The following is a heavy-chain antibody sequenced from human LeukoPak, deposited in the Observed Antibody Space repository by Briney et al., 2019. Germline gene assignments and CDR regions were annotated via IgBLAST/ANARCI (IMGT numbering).Heavy chain of an antibody. CDR3: ARGYFVRNDY. V-gene: IGHV3-20*04. Sequence: GGSLRLSCVAAGFTLEDYGMSWVRQGPGKGLEWVSGINWNGGSTGYADSVKGLFTISRDNAKNSPYLQINSLRAEDTALYYCARGYFVRNDYWGQGTLVTVSS. CDR1: GFTLEDYG. CDR2: INWNGGST. D-gene: IGHD1-26*01. J-gene: IGHJ4*02.